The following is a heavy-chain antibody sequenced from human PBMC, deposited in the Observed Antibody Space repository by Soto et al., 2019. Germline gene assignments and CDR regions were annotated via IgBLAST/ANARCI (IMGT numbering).Heavy chain of an antibody. J-gene: IGHJ4*02. Sequence: QVQLQQWGAGLLKPSETLSLTCAVYGGSFSGYYWSWIRQPPGKGLEWIGEINHSGSTNYNPSLKSRVTISVDTSKNQFSLKLSSVTAADTAVYYCARGKRGDIIYSYGYLKFNYFDYWGQGTLVTVSS. CDR1: GGSFSGYY. D-gene: IGHD5-18*01. CDR3: ARGKRGDIIYSYGYLKFNYFDY. CDR2: INHSGST. V-gene: IGHV4-34*01.